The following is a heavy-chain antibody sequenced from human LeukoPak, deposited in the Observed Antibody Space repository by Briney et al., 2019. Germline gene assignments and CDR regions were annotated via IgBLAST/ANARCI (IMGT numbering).Heavy chain of an antibody. CDR2: IWYGGSNK. J-gene: IGHJ4*02. CDR1: GFSFSNYW. CDR3: AKADCGGDCSMFDY. V-gene: IGHV3-30*02. Sequence: GGSLRLSCEASGFSFSNYWMSWVRQAPGKGLEWVALIWYGGSNKYYADSVKGRFTISRDNSKNTLYLQMNSLRAEDTAVYYCAKADCGGDCSMFDYWGQGTLVTVSS. D-gene: IGHD2-21*01.